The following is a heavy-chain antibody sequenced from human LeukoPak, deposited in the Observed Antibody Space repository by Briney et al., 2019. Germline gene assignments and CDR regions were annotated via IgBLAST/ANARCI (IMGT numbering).Heavy chain of an antibody. D-gene: IGHD2/OR15-2a*01. J-gene: IGHJ6*03. CDR1: GFTFSSYS. V-gene: IGHV3-21*01. CDR3: ARALLSGYYYMDV. Sequence: GGSLRLSCAASGFTFSSYSKNWVRQAPGKGLEWVSSISSSSSYIYYADSVKGRFTISRDNAKNSLYLQMNSLRAEDTAVYYCARALLSGYYYMDVWGKGTTVTVSS. CDR2: ISSSSSYI.